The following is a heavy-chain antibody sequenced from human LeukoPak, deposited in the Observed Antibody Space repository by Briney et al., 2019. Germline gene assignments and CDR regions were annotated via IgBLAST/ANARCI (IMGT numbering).Heavy chain of an antibody. D-gene: IGHD3-10*01. CDR3: ARALMVRGVITYYYFDY. Sequence: SETLSLTCTVSGGSVSSGSYYWSWIRQPPGKGLEWIGYIYYSGSTNYNPSLKSRVTISVDTSKNQFSLKLSSVTAADTAVYYSARALMVRGVITYYYFDYWGQGTLVTVSS. J-gene: IGHJ4*02. CDR1: GGSVSSGSYY. V-gene: IGHV4-61*01. CDR2: IYYSGST.